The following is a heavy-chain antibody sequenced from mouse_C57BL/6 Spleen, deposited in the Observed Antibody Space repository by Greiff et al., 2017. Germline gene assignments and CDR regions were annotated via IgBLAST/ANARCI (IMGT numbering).Heavy chain of an antibody. CDR1: GFTFTDYY. CDR2: IRNKANGYTT. CDR3: ARLYYDYDVAMDY. J-gene: IGHJ4*01. Sequence: EVNVVESGGGLVQPGGSLSLSCAASGFTFTDYYMSWVRQPPGKALEWLGFIRNKANGYTTEYSASVKGLFTISRDNSQSILYLQMNALRAEDSATYYCARLYYDYDVAMDYWGQGTSVTVSS. D-gene: IGHD2-4*01. V-gene: IGHV7-3*01.